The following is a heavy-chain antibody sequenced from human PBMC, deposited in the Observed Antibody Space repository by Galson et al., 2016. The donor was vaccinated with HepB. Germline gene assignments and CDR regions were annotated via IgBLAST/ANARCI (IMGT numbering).Heavy chain of an antibody. CDR1: GDTFSNYA. D-gene: IGHD6-6*01. CDR2: IIPIFDTA. CDR3: ARDSSSSLVTSWFDP. V-gene: IGHV1-69*13. Sequence: SVKVSCKASGDTFSNYAISWVRQAPGQGLEWMGGIIPIFDTAVYAQRFQGRVTITADESTSTAYMELSSLTSADTAVYYCARDSSSSLVTSWFDPWGQGTLATVSS. J-gene: IGHJ5*02.